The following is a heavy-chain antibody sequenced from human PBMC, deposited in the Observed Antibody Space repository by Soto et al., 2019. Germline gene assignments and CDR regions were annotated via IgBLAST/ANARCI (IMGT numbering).Heavy chain of an antibody. V-gene: IGHV3-11*01. D-gene: IGHD3-22*01. J-gene: IGHJ4*02. CDR3: ARYDSSGYYYCYFDY. CDR1: GFTFSDYY. Sequence: GGSLRLSCAASGFTFSDYYMSWIRQAPGKGLEWVSYISSSGSTISYADSVKGRFTISRENAKNSLYLQMKSLRAEDSAVYYCARYDSSGYYYCYFDYWGQGTLVTVSS. CDR2: ISSSGSTI.